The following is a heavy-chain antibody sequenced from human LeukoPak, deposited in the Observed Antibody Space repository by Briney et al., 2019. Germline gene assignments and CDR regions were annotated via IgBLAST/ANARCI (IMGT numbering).Heavy chain of an antibody. D-gene: IGHD5-12*01. CDR2: FDPEDGET. V-gene: IGHV1-24*01. J-gene: IGHJ4*02. CDR3: ATGPLSLSGYDYAGNRFDY. CDR1: GYTLTELS. Sequence: GASVKVSCKVSGYTLTELSMHWVRQAPGKGLEWTGGFDPEDGETIYAQKFQGRVTMTEDTSTDTAYMELSSLRSEDTAVYYCATGPLSLSGYDYAGNRFDYWGQGTLVTVSS.